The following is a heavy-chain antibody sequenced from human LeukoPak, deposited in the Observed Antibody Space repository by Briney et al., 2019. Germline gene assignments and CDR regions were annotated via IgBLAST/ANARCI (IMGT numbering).Heavy chain of an antibody. Sequence: GASVTVSCKASGYTFTIYGISWVRQAPGRGLEWMGWISAYNGNTNYAQKLQGRVTMTTDTSTSTAYMELRSLRSDDTAVYYCARGRQGTPVQYDWFDPWGQGTLVTVSS. D-gene: IGHD1-1*01. CDR1: GYTFTIYG. CDR3: ARGRQGTPVQYDWFDP. V-gene: IGHV1-18*01. J-gene: IGHJ5*02. CDR2: ISAYNGNT.